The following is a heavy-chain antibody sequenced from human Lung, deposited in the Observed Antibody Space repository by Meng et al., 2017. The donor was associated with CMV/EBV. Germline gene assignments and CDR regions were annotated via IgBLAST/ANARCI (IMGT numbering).Heavy chain of an antibody. CDR3: ARGAYTVTSFAEGRCDP. V-gene: IGHV3-11*01. CDR2: ISPSGSTR. D-gene: IGHD4-11*01. J-gene: IGHJ5*02. CDR1: GFTFSDYY. Sequence: GGSLRLXCAASGFTFSDYYMSWIRQAPRKGLEWVSHISPSGSTRYYADSVNGRFTISRDNADNSLYLQINSLRAEDTAVYYCARGAYTVTSFAEGRCDPGXKGIXVTVSS.